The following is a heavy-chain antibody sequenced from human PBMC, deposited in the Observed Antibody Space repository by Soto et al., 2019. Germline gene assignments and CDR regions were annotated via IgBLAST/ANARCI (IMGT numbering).Heavy chain of an antibody. CDR1: GGSISSGGYS. Sequence: TLSLTCPVSGGSISSGGYSGSWSRQPPGKGLEWIGYIYHSGSTYYNPSLKSRVTISVDRSKNQFSLKLSSVTAADTAVYYCARLALYCGGDCYPDYWGQGTLVTVSS. J-gene: IGHJ4*02. CDR3: ARLALYCGGDCYPDY. CDR2: IYHSGST. V-gene: IGHV4-30-2*01. D-gene: IGHD2-21*02.